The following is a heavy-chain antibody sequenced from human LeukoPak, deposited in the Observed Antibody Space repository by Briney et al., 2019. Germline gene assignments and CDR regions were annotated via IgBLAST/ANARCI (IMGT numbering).Heavy chain of an antibody. CDR1: GYTFTSYY. CDR2: ISAYNGNT. CDR3: ARTGDPLTPDTN. J-gene: IGHJ4*02. Sequence: ASVKVSCKASGYTFTSYYMHWVRQAPGQGLEWMGWISAYNGNTNYAQKLQGRVTMTTDTSTSTAYMELRSLRSDDTAVYYCARTGDPLTPDTNWGQGTLVTVSS. V-gene: IGHV1-18*04. D-gene: IGHD4-23*01.